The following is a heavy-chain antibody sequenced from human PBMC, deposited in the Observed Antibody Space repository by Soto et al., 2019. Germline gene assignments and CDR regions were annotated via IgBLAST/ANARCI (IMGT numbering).Heavy chain of an antibody. Sequence: SETLSLTCTVSCGSINNYYWSWIRQPPGKGLEWIGYIYDSGSTNYNPSLKSRVTMSVDTSKNQFSLNLSSVTAADTAVYYCAREHGFSYGLNYFDPWGQGTLVTVSS. CDR2: IYDSGST. D-gene: IGHD5-18*01. CDR3: AREHGFSYGLNYFDP. CDR1: CGSINNYY. V-gene: IGHV4-59*01. J-gene: IGHJ5*02.